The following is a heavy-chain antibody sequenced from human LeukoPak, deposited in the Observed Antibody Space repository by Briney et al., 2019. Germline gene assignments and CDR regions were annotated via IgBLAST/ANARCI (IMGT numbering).Heavy chain of an antibody. J-gene: IGHJ6*02. CDR3: ARGIAARPDRSYYYYGMDV. Sequence: ASVKVSCKASGGTFSSYAISWVRQAPGRGLEWMGGIIPIFGTANYAQKFQGRVTITADESTSTAYMELSSLRSEDTAVYYCARGIAARPDRSYYYYGMDVWGQGTTVTVSS. CDR1: GGTFSSYA. V-gene: IGHV1-69*13. D-gene: IGHD6-6*01. CDR2: IIPIFGTA.